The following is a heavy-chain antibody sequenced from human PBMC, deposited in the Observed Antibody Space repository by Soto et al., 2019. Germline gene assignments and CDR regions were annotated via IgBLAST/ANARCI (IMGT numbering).Heavy chain of an antibody. J-gene: IGHJ6*02. D-gene: IGHD6-6*01. CDR2: IYPGDSDT. V-gene: IGHV5-51*01. CDR1: GYSFTSYW. Sequence: GESLKISCKGSGYSFTSYWIGWVRQMPGKGLEWMGIIYPGDSDTRYSPSFQGQVTISADKSISTAYLQMNSLRAEDTAVYYCARDRRSSSRGYYYYYYGMDVWGQGTTVTVSS. CDR3: ARDRRSSSRGYYYYYYGMDV.